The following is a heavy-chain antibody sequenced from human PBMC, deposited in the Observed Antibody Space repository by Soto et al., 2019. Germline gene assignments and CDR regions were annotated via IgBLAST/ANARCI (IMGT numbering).Heavy chain of an antibody. J-gene: IGHJ5*02. Sequence: QVQLQQWGAGLLKPSETLSLTCAVYGGSFSGYYWSWIRQPPGKGLEWIGEINHSGSTNYNPSLKSRVTISVDTSKNQFSLKLSSVTAADTAVYYCARGFVDIVVVPAAKANWFDPWGQGTLVTVSS. CDR1: GGSFSGYY. D-gene: IGHD2-2*01. CDR2: INHSGST. CDR3: ARGFVDIVVVPAAKANWFDP. V-gene: IGHV4-34*01.